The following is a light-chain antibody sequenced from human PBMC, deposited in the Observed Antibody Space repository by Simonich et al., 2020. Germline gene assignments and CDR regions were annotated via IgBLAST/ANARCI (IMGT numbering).Light chain of an antibody. CDR1: VLAKKY. CDR2: KDS. Sequence: SYELTQPPSVSVSPGQTARITCSGDVLAKKYARWFHQKPGQAPVLVIYKDSERPSGIPERFSGSSSGTTVTLTISGAQVEDEADYYCYSAADNNRVFGGGTKLTVL. CDR3: YSAADNNRV. V-gene: IGLV3-27*01. J-gene: IGLJ3*02.